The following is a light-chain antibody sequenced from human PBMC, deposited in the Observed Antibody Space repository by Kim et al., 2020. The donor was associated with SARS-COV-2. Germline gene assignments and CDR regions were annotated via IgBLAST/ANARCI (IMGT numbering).Light chain of an antibody. J-gene: IGLJ3*02. CDR3: QVWGTTSDLAV. Sequence: SYELTQPPSVSVAPGKTARISCGENNIGSKSVHWYQQKSGQAPVLVIYHDSDRPSGIPERFSGSNSGDTATLTISRVEAGDGADYYCQVWGTTSDLAVFG. CDR2: HDS. CDR1: NIGSKS. V-gene: IGLV3-21*01.